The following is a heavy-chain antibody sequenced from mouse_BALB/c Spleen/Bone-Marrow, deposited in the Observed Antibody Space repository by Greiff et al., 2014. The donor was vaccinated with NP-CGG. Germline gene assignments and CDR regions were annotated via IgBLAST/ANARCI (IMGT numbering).Heavy chain of an antibody. CDR3: TRSGYGNHWFAD. CDR2: INPSNGGT. V-gene: IGHV1-53*01. CDR1: GYTFTSYY. J-gene: IGHJ3*01. Sequence: VQLQQSRMELVACKTSVKLSCKASGYTFTSYYMYWVKQRPGQGLEWIGEINPSNGGTNFNEKFKSKATLTVDKSSSTAYMQLSSLTSEDSAVYYGTRSGYGNHWFADWGQGTLVTVSA. D-gene: IGHD2-10*02.